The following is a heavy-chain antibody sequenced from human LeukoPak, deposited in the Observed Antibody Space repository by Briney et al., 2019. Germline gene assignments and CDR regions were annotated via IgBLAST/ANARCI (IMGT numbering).Heavy chain of an antibody. J-gene: IGHJ4*02. CDR1: GGTFNSFV. CDR2: IIPLFGTA. Sequence: GASVKLSCKASGGTFNSFVISWVRQAPGQGLEWMGGIIPLFGTANYAQKFQDRATITADESTSTAYMELSSLRPEDTAFYYCARLGGDSSDYPFDHWGQGTLVTVSS. CDR3: ARLGGDSSDYPFDH. D-gene: IGHD3-22*01. V-gene: IGHV1-69*13.